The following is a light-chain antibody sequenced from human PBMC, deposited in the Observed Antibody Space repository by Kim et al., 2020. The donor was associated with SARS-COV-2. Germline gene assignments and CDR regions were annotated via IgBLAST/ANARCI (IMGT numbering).Light chain of an antibody. CDR3: SSYSSSTAVL. V-gene: IGLV2-14*03. CDR1: RNDVGGFDY. J-gene: IGLJ2*01. Sequence: GQSITTACAGTRNDVGGFDYVSWYHQHPGKAPKLMIYDVFNRPSGVPNRFSASKSGNTASLTISGLHAEDEANYYCSSYSSSTAVLFGGGTQLTVL. CDR2: DVF.